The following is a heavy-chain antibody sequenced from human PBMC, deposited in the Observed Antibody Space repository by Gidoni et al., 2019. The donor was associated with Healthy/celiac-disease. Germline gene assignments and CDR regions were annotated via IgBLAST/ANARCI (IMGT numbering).Heavy chain of an antibody. Sequence: VQLVESGGGLIQPVGSLGRACEASGFTLAAYSLHWTLTAQGQGLEWVPGIRWERGRTAYADSVTRPLNISRDNAKNSMYPQMNSLRAEAMSLYSCAKDISLGGLSSCTSCYWGDYYYGFDVWGQVPTVTVSS. CDR1: GFTLAAYS. V-gene: IGHV3-9*03. D-gene: IGHD2-2*01. CDR3: AKDISLGGLSSCTSCYWGDYYYGFDV. J-gene: IGHJ6*02. CDR2: IRWERGRT.